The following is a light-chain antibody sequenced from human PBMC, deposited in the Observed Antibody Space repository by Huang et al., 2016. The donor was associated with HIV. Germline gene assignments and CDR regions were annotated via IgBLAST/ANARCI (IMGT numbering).Light chain of an antibody. CDR2: AAT. CDR3: QQYADSSPYT. CDR1: QSVTAGY. Sequence: EIVLTQSPGTLSLSPGDRATLSCRARQSVTAGYLAWYQQKPGQAPRLLIYAATSRATGIPDRFSGDGSGTDFTLTISRLESEDFAMYYCQQYADSSPYTFGKGTKLEIK. V-gene: IGKV3-20*01. J-gene: IGKJ2*01.